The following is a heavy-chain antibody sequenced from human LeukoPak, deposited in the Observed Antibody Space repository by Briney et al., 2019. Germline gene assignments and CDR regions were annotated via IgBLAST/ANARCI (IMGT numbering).Heavy chain of an antibody. CDR1: GDSITGYY. Sequence: PSETLSLTCTVSGDSITGYYWGWIRQPPGKGLEWIGNIYYTGNTYYNASLKSRVTISVDTSKNQFSLKLSSVTAADTAVYYCARQTYYYGSGSHAFDIWGQGTMVTVSS. CDR3: ARQTYYYGSGSHAFDI. J-gene: IGHJ3*02. D-gene: IGHD3-10*01. V-gene: IGHV4-39*01. CDR2: IYYTGNT.